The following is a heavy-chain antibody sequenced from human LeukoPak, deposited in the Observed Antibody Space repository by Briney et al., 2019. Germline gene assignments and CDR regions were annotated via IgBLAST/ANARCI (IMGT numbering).Heavy chain of an antibody. V-gene: IGHV1-2*02. J-gene: IGHJ6*03. CDR1: GYTFTGYY. D-gene: IGHD3-3*01. Sequence: ASVKVSCRASGYTFTGYYMHWVRQAPGQGLEWMGWINPNSGGTNYAQKLQGRVTMTRDTSISTAYMELSRLRSDDTAVYYCARSGDFWSGKDYMDVWGKGTTVTVSS. CDR3: ARSGDFWSGKDYMDV. CDR2: INPNSGGT.